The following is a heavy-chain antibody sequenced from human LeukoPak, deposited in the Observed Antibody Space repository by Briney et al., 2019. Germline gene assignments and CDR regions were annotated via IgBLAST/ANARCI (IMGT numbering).Heavy chain of an antibody. J-gene: IGHJ4*02. CDR2: ISGSGGST. V-gene: IGHV3-23*01. Sequence: GGSLRLSCAASGFTFSSYAMSWVRQAPGKRLEWVSAISGSGGSTYYADSVKGRFTISRDNSKNTLYLQMNSLRAEDTAVYYCAKGIYYDSSGPNDFDYWGQGTLVTVSS. CDR1: GFTFSSYA. D-gene: IGHD3-22*01. CDR3: AKGIYYDSSGPNDFDY.